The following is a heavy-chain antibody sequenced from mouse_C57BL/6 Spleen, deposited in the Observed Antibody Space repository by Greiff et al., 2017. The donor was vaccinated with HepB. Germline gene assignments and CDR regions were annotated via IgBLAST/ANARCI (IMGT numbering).Heavy chain of an antibody. CDR3: ARVGYCGWDAMDY. V-gene: IGHV1-54*01. Sequence: QVQLQQSGAELVRPGTSVKVSCKASGYAFTNYLIEWVKQRPGQGLEWIGVINPGSGGTNYNERFKGKATLTADKSSSTAYMQLSSLTSEDSAVYFCARVGYCGWDAMDYWGQGTSVTVSS. CDR2: INPGSGGT. J-gene: IGHJ4*01. D-gene: IGHD2-14*01. CDR1: GYAFTNYL.